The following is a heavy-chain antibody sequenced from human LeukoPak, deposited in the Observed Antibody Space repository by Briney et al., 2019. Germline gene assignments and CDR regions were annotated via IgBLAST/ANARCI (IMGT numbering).Heavy chain of an antibody. V-gene: IGHV4-4*07. CDR3: ARAIVGVTDAFDI. CDR2: MYSDGST. D-gene: IGHD1-26*01. J-gene: IGHJ3*02. CDR1: GGSISTYY. Sequence: PSETLSLTCTVSGGSISTYYWSWIRQPAGKGLEWIGRMYSDGSTNYNPSVRSRVTMSIDTSKTQFSLRVTSVTAADTAVYYCARAIVGVTDAFDIWGQGTTVTVSS.